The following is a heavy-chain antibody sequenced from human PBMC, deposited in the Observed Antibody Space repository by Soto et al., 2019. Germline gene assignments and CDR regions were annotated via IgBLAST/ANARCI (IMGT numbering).Heavy chain of an antibody. Sequence: GASVKVSCKASGFNFINYDINWARQAPGQGLEWLGWMSPRNGDTGYAPKFRGRVTMNRDTSITTVYLELTSLRADDSAVYYCVRDGGPLGDANFHFDIWGRGTLVTVSS. CDR1: GFNFINYD. V-gene: IGHV1-8*02. CDR2: MSPRNGDT. J-gene: IGHJ2*01. CDR3: VRDGGPLGDANFHFDI. D-gene: IGHD4-17*01.